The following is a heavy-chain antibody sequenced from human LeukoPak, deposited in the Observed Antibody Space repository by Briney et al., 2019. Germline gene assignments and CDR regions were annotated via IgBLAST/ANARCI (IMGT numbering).Heavy chain of an antibody. J-gene: IGHJ6*02. CDR2: FDPEDGET. CDR1: GGTLSSYA. CDR3: ATDLGYYYAPYNV. V-gene: IGHV1-24*01. Sequence: ASVKVSCKASGGTLSSYAISWVRQAPGKGLEWMGGFDPEDGETIYAQKFQGRVTMTEDTSTDTAYMELSSLRSEDTAVYYCATDLGYYYAPYNVWGQGTTVTVSS. D-gene: IGHD3-10*01.